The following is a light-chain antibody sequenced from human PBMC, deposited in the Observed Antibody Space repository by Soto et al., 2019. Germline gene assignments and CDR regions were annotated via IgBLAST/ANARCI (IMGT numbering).Light chain of an antibody. Sequence: EIVMTQSPSSLSVSPGERATLSCRASQSVTANLAWYQQKPGQAPRLLIYNGVTRAIGIPARFTGSGSGREYTLTINSLQSEDVAMYYCQQYNTWPPFTFGPGTKVELK. CDR1: QSVTAN. V-gene: IGKV3-15*01. CDR3: QQYNTWPPFT. CDR2: NGV. J-gene: IGKJ3*01.